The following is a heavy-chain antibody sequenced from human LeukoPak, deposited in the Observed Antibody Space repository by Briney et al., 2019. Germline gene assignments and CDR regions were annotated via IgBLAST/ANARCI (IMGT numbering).Heavy chain of an antibody. CDR3: AADYGDYVSPSD. CDR2: TSYDGTNK. J-gene: IGHJ4*02. V-gene: IGHV3-30*04. Sequence: PGGSLRLSCAASGFNFRDSAMHWVRQPPGKGLEGVAATSYDGTNKYYADSVKGRFTISRDNSKNTLYLQMNSLRLEDTGVYYCAADYGDYVSPSDWGQGTLVTVSS. CDR1: GFNFRDSA. D-gene: IGHD4-17*01.